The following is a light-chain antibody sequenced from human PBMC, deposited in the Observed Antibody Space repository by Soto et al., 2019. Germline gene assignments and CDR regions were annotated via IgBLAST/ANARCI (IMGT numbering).Light chain of an antibody. CDR3: SSYAGSNNWN. CDR2: EVS. V-gene: IGLV2-8*01. J-gene: IGLJ1*01. CDR1: SSDVGGYNY. Sequence: QSVLTQPPSASGSPGQSVTISCTGTSSDVGGYNYVSWYQQHPGKAPKLMIYEVSKRPSGVPDRFSGSKSGNTASLTVSGLQAEDEADYYCSSYAGSNNWNFGTGTKLT.